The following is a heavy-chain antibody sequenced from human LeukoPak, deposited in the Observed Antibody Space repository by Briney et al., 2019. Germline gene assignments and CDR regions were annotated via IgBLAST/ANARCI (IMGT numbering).Heavy chain of an antibody. J-gene: IGHJ4*02. CDR2: INHSGST. CDR1: GGSFSGYY. Sequence: SETLSLTCAVYGGSFSGYYWSWIRQPPGKGLEWIGEINHSGSTNYNPSLKSRVTISVDTSKNQFSLQLNSVTPEDTAVYYCARYTSTWYLDYWGQGTLVTVSS. CDR3: ARYTSTWYLDY. D-gene: IGHD6-13*01. V-gene: IGHV4-34*01.